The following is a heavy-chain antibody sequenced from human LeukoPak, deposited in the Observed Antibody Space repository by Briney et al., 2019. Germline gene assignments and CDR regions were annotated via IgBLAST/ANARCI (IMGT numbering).Heavy chain of an antibody. D-gene: IGHD2-2*01. CDR1: GFTFTSSA. CDR3: AAALEYQLLKGYFDL. CDR2: IVVGSGNT. J-gene: IGHJ2*01. Sequence: SVKVSCKASGFTFTSSAMQWMRQARGQRLEWIGWIVVGSGNTNYAQKFQERVTITRDMSTSTAYMELSSLRSEDTAVHYCAAALEYQLLKGYFDLWGRGTLVTVSS. V-gene: IGHV1-58*02.